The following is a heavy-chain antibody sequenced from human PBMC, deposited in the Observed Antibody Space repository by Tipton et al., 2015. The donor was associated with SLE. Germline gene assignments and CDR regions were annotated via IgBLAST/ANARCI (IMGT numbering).Heavy chain of an antibody. D-gene: IGHD3-3*01. CDR2: IHHSGIT. J-gene: IGHJ4*02. CDR3: ASGTLEWSHEPDY. V-gene: IGHV4-38-2*02. Sequence: TLSLTCNVSGYSIRNGYYWGWIRQAPGKGLEWTGTIHHSGITYYNPSLKSRVTISVDTSKNQFSLRLSSVTAADTAMFYCASGTLEWSHEPDYWGQGTLVTVSS. CDR1: GYSIRNGYY.